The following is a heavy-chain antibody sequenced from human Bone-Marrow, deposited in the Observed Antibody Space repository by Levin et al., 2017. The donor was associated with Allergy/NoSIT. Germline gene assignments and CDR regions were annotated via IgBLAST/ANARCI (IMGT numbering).Heavy chain of an antibody. D-gene: IGHD5-18*01. CDR1: GFTFSNFG. CDR2: VSYDGSNE. CDR3: AKELDTTMVIDAFDI. V-gene: IGHV3-30*18. Sequence: GESLKISCAASGFTFSNFGMHWVRQAPGKGLECVSFVSYDGSNEYYADSVRGRFTISRDNSKSTLYLQMDSPRAEDTAVYYCAKELDTTMVIDAFDIWGQGTEVTVSS. J-gene: IGHJ3*02.